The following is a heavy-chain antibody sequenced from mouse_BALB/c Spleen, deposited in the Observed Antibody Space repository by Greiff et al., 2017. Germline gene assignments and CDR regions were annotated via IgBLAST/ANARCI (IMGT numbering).Heavy chain of an antibody. J-gene: IGHJ1*01. Sequence: VQGVESGPGLVQPSQSLSITCTVSGFSLTSYGVHWVRQSPGKGLEWLGVIWSGGSTDYNAAFISRLSISKDNSKSQVFFKMNSLQANDTAIYYCARVVYGSSLYWYFDVWGAGTTVTVSS. CDR2: IWSGGST. V-gene: IGHV2-2*02. CDR3: ARVVYGSSLYWYFDV. D-gene: IGHD1-1*01. CDR1: GFSLTSYG.